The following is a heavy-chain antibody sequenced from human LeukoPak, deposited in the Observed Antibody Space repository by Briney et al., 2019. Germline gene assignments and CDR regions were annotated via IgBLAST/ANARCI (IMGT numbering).Heavy chain of an antibody. CDR1: GGSISNYY. D-gene: IGHD3/OR15-3a*01. CDR2: VYYSGST. V-gene: IGHV4-59*13. Sequence: SETLSLTCTVSGGSISNYYWSWIRQPPGKGLEWIGCVYYSGSTNYNPSLKSRVTISVDTSKNHFSLKLTSLIAADTAVYYCAREGTGYYTGFDYWGQGTLVTVSS. J-gene: IGHJ4*02. CDR3: AREGTGYYTGFDY.